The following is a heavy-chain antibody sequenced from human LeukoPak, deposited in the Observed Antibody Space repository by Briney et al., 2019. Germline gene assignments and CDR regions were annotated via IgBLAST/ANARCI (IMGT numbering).Heavy chain of an antibody. Sequence: ASVKVSCKAPGGTFSSYAISWVRQALGQGLEWMGGIIPIFGTANYAQKFQGRVTITADKSTSTAYMELSSLRSEDTAVYYCARAGNRKYYDFWSGYYESYYYYYYMDVWGKGTTVTVSS. CDR2: IIPIFGTA. CDR3: ARAGNRKYYDFWSGYYESYYYYYYMDV. V-gene: IGHV1-69*06. CDR1: GGTFSSYA. J-gene: IGHJ6*03. D-gene: IGHD3-3*01.